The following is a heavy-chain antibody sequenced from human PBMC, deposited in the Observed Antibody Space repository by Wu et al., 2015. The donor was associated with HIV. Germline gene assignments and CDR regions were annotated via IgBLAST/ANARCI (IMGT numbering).Heavy chain of an antibody. V-gene: IGHV1-69*12. CDR1: GGTLSSYA. J-gene: IGHJ4*02. Sequence: QVQLVQSGAEVKKPGSSVKVSCKASGGTLSSYAINWVRQAPGQGLEWMGGIIPIFGTANYAQKFQGRVKITADESTSTTYMELSSLRSEDTAVYYCARAPXTVCGYNLXSGFDYWGQGTLVTVSS. CDR2: IIPIFGTA. CDR3: ARAPXTVCGYNLXSGFDY. D-gene: IGHD5-24*01.